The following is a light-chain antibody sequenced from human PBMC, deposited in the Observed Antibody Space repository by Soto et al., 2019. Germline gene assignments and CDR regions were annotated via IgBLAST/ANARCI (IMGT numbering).Light chain of an antibody. V-gene: IGKV1-13*02. CDR1: QGISSA. J-gene: IGKJ3*01. CDR2: DAS. Sequence: AIQLTQSPSSLSASVGDRVTITCRASQGISSALAWYQQKPGKAPKLLIYDASSLESGIPSRFSGSGSGTDFTLTISSLQPEDFATYYCQQFNIYPYTFGPGPKVDFK. CDR3: QQFNIYPYT.